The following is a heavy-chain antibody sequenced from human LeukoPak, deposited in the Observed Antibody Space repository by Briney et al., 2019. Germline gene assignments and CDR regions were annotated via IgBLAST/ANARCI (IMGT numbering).Heavy chain of an antibody. D-gene: IGHD6-19*01. V-gene: IGHV3-20*04. CDR1: GFTFDDYG. CDR2: INWNGGDT. Sequence: GGSLRLSCAASGFTFDDYGMNWVRQAPGKGLEWVSGINWNGGDTGYANSVEGRFTISRDNAKNSLYLQMNSVRAEDRAFYYCARSDSSGWKSYFDYWGQGTQVTVSS. CDR3: ARSDSSGWKSYFDY. J-gene: IGHJ4*02.